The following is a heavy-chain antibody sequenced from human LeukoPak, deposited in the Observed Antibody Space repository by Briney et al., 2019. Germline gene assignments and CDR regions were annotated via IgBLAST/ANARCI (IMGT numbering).Heavy chain of an antibody. J-gene: IGHJ3*02. Sequence: GGSLRLSCAASGFTFSNYYLIWIRQAPGKGLEWVSYITSSGSATYYADSVKGRFTISRDNAKNSLYLQMDSLGAEDTAVYYCARALSDAFDIWGQGTMVTVSS. CDR1: GFTFSNYY. V-gene: IGHV3-11*04. CDR2: ITSSGSAT. CDR3: ARALSDAFDI.